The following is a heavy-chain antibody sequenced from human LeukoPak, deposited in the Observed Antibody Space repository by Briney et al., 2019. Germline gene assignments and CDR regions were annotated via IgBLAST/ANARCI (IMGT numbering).Heavy chain of an antibody. D-gene: IGHD4-11*01. CDR3: ARGHSNYGDYFDY. CDR1: GFTFSSYW. CDR2: IKSDGSST. Sequence: GGSLRLSCAASGFTFSSYWMHWVRQAPGKGLVWVSCIKSDGSSTIYADSVKGRFTISRDNAKNSLSLQMNSLRAEDTAVYYCARGHSNYGDYFDYWGQGTLVTVSS. J-gene: IGHJ4*02. V-gene: IGHV3-74*01.